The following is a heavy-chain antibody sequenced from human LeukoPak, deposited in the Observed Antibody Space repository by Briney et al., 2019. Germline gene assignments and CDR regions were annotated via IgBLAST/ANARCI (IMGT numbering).Heavy chain of an antibody. CDR1: GGTFSSYA. CDR3: ARGLWQQLPGSHFDY. CDR2: IIPIFGTA. Sequence: SVKVSCKASGGTFSSYAISWVRLAPGQGLEWMGGIIPIFGTANYAQKFQGRVTITTDESTSTAYMELSSLRSEDTAVYYCARGLWQQLPGSHFDYWGQGTLVTVSS. D-gene: IGHD6-13*01. J-gene: IGHJ4*02. V-gene: IGHV1-69*05.